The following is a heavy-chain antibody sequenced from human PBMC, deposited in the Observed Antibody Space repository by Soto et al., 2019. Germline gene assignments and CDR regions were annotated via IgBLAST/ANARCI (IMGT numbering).Heavy chain of an antibody. J-gene: IGHJ5*01. V-gene: IGHV4-31*03. Sequence: SETLPLTCTVSGSSSSSGGYDWSWILQHPRKGQEWIRYLSYSCSTYYNPTLKRRSTISVYTAKHQFTLKLSSVTAADTAVYSCARVFRDFSAYWFDPWGQGTLVTVSS. CDR3: ARVFRDFSAYWFDP. CDR1: GSSSSSGGYD. D-gene: IGHD3-3*01. CDR2: LSYSCST.